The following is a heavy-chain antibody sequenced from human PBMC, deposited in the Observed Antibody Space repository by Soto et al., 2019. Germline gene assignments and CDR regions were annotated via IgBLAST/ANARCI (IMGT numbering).Heavy chain of an antibody. V-gene: IGHV1-69*04. D-gene: IGHD3-10*01. J-gene: IGHJ4*02. CDR1: GGTFSSYT. CDR2: IIPILGIA. CDR3: ARDHGSTMVRGVTLTY. Sequence: ASVKVSCKASGGTFSSYTISRVRQAPGQGLEWMGRIIPILGIANYAQKFQGRVTITADKSTSTAYMELSSLRSEDTAVYYSARDHGSTMVRGVTLTYWGQGTLVTVSS.